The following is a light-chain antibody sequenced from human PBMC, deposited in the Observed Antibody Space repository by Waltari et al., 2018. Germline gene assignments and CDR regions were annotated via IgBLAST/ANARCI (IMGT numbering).Light chain of an antibody. J-gene: IGKJ2*01. CDR2: EAA. CDR3: QQYKSYPYT. CDR1: QSFSAW. Sequence: IQMPQSPSPLSASVGDRVPVTCRASQSFSAWLAWYQQKPGTAPKLLIYEAASLETGGPSRCSGSGSGTEFTLTISSLQHDDFGTYYCQQYKSYPYTFGQGTKLEIK. V-gene: IGKV1-5*03.